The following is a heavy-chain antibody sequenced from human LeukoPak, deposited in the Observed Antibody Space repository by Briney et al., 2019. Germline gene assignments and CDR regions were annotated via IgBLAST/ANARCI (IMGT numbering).Heavy chain of an antibody. J-gene: IGHJ6*02. CDR3: ARQFILTGYYSYYYYYGMDV. V-gene: IGHV4-61*02. Sequence: PSETLSLTCPVSGGSISSGSYYWSWIRQPAGKGLEWIGRIYTSGSTNYNPSLKSRVTISVDTSKNQFSLKLSSVTAADTAVYYCARQFILTGYYSYYYYYGMDVWGQGTTVTVSS. D-gene: IGHD3-9*01. CDR2: IYTSGST. CDR1: GGSISSGSYY.